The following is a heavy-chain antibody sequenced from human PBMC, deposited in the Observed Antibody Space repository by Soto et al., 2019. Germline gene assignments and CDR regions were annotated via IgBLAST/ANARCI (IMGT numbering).Heavy chain of an antibody. J-gene: IGHJ4*02. D-gene: IGHD3-16*01. Sequence: QVQLVQSGGEVKEPGASVRVSCKASGYTFTDYGFTWVRQAPGQGLEWMGWISAYNGDTKYAQKFQGRVTLTTDSYTNTAYMELRSMISDDAAVYYCARVPSYLPEDYWGQGTLVTVSS. CDR3: ARVPSYLPEDY. V-gene: IGHV1-18*01. CDR2: ISAYNGDT. CDR1: GYTFTDYG.